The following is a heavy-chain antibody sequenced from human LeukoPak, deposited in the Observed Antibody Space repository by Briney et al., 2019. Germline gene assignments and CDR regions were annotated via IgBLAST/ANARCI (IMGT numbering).Heavy chain of an antibody. CDR3: ARRAIVVVPAAIGRAFDI. Sequence: GGSLRLSCAASGFTFSDYYMSWIRQAPGKGLEWVSYISSSGSTIYYADSVKGRFTISRDNAKNSLYLQMNSLRAEDTAVYYCARRAIVVVPAAIGRAFDIWGQGTMVTVSS. V-gene: IGHV3-11*01. CDR1: GFTFSDYY. D-gene: IGHD2-2*01. J-gene: IGHJ3*02. CDR2: ISSSGSTI.